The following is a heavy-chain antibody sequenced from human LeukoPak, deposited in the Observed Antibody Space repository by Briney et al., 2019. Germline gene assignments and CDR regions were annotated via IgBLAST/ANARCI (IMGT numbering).Heavy chain of an antibody. CDR2: IYHSGST. CDR3: ARVLVVVPAAIWFDP. CDR1: GYSISSGYY. D-gene: IGHD2-2*01. J-gene: IGHJ5*02. Sequence: SETLSLTCTVSGYSISSGYYWGWIRQPPGKGLEWIGSIYHSGSTYYNPSLKSRVTISVDTSKNQFSLKLSSVTAADTAVYCCARVLVVVPAAIWFDPWGQGTLVTVSS. V-gene: IGHV4-38-2*02.